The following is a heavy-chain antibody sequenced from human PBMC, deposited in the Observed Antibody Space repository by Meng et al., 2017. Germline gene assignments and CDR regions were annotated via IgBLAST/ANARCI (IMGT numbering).Heavy chain of an antibody. V-gene: IGHV3-30*04. J-gene: IGHJ3*02. Sequence: GGSLRLSCAASGFTFSSYAMHWVRQAPGKGLEWVAVISYDGSNKYYADSVKGRFTISRDNSKNTLYLQMNSLRAEDTAVYYCARAGHIVVVTAPRRFAFDIWGQGTMVTVSS. CDR1: GFTFSSYA. CDR3: ARAGHIVVVTAPRRFAFDI. D-gene: IGHD2-21*02. CDR2: ISYDGSNK.